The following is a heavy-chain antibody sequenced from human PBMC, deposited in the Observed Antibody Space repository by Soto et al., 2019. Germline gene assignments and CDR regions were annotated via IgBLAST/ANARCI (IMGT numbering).Heavy chain of an antibody. Sequence: ASVKVSCKASGYTFTSYDINWVRQATGQGLEWMGWMNPNSGNTGYAQKFQGRVTMTRNTSISTAYMELSSLRSEDTAVYYCARGGYDFWSGSQGLWFDPWGQGTLVTVSS. CDR2: MNPNSGNT. CDR3: ARGGYDFWSGSQGLWFDP. CDR1: GYTFTSYD. V-gene: IGHV1-8*01. D-gene: IGHD3-3*01. J-gene: IGHJ5*02.